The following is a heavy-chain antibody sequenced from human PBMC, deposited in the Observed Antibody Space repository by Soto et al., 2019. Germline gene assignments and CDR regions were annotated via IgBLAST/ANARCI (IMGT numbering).Heavy chain of an antibody. V-gene: IGHV3-30*18. CDR3: VKDGSSGWPYFDDMDV. CDR1: GLTFSSYG. J-gene: IGHJ6*02. CDR2: ILYDGSKK. Sequence: GGSLRLSCAASGLTFSSYGMHWVRQAPGKGLEWVAVILYDGSKKYYADSVKGRFIISRDNSKNTLYLQMSSLRAEDTALYYCVKDGSSGWPYFDDMDVWGQGTTVTVSS. D-gene: IGHD6-19*01.